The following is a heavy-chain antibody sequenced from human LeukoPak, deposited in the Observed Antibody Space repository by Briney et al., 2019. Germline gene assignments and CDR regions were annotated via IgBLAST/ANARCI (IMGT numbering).Heavy chain of an antibody. CDR3: AREGSMTARPFVSMDY. Sequence: PSETLSLTCTVSGGSISTYYWSWIRQPAGKGLEWIGRIHTSGNTDYNPSLKSRVTMSVDTSKNQFSLKLSSVTAADTAVYYCAREGSMTARPFVSMDYWGQGTLVTISS. D-gene: IGHD6-6*01. J-gene: IGHJ4*02. CDR2: IHTSGNT. CDR1: GGSISTYY. V-gene: IGHV4-4*07.